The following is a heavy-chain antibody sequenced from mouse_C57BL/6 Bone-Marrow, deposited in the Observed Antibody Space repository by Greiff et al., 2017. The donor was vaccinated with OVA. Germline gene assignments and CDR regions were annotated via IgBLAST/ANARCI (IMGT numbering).Heavy chain of an antibody. CDR3: APGYGSSYTDY. CDR1: GFNIKDYY. V-gene: IGHV14-2*01. J-gene: IGHJ2*01. Sequence: EVQGVESGAELVKPGASVKLSCTASGFNIKDYYMHWVKQRTEQGLEWIGRIDPEDGETKYAPKFQGKATITADTSSNTAYLQLSSLTSEDTAVYYCAPGYGSSYTDYWGQGTTLTVSS. D-gene: IGHD1-1*01. CDR2: IDPEDGET.